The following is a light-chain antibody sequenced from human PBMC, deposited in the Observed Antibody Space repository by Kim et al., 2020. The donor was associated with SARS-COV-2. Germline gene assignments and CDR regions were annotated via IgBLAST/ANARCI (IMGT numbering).Light chain of an antibody. V-gene: IGLV3-19*01. J-gene: IGLJ2*01. Sequence: ALGPTVRITCQGDSLRSYYATWNQQKPGQAPILVIYGKNNRPSGIPDRFSGSSSGNTASLTITGTQAGDEADYYCNSRDSNDNVVFGGGTQLTVL. CDR1: SLRSYY. CDR3: NSRDSNDNVV. CDR2: GKN.